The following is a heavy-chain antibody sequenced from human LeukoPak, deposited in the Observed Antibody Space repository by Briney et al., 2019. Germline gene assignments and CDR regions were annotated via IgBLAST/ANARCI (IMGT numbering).Heavy chain of an antibody. D-gene: IGHD3-10*01. V-gene: IGHV3-74*01. Sequence: GGSLRLSCAVSGFPFTNYWMQWVRQAPGKGLVWVSRINGEGGTSYADSVKGRFTISRDNAKNTVHLQMNSLRAEDTAVYYCARDLVYGSGSCGHWGQGTLVTVSS. CDR3: ARDLVYGSGSCGH. CDR2: INGEGGT. J-gene: IGHJ4*02. CDR1: GFPFTNYW.